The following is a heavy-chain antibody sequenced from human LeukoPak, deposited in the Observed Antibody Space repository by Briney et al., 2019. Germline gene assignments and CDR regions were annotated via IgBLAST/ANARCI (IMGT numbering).Heavy chain of an antibody. V-gene: IGHV1-2*02. CDR1: GYTFTGYY. J-gene: IGHJ4*02. D-gene: IGHD3-22*01. CDR3: ASLGKYYYDSSGYYRPFDY. CDR2: INPNSGGT. Sequence: SVKVSCKASGYTFTGYYMHWVRQAPGQGLEWMGWINPNSGGTNYAQKFQGRVTMTRDTSISTAYMELSRLRSDDTAVYYCASLGKYYYDSSGYYRPFDYWGQGTLVTVSS.